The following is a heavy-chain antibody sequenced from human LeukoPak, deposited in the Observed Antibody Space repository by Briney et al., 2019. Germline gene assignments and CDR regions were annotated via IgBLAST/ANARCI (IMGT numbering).Heavy chain of an antibody. CDR1: GFTFDDYA. J-gene: IGHJ4*02. V-gene: IGHV3-9*01. CDR2: ISWNSGSI. D-gene: IGHD3-10*02. CDR3: ENDIGPIAGCSASYNPY. Sequence: GGSLRLSCAASGFTFDDYAMHWVRQAPGKCLEWVSGISWNSGSIGSAASVKGRFTLATDNADTSLYQHINSLRAEATAFYSWENDIGPIAGCSASYNPYGGRGTLATV.